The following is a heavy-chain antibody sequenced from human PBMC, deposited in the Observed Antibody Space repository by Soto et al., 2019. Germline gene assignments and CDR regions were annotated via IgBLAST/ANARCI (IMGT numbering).Heavy chain of an antibody. D-gene: IGHD3-22*01. J-gene: IGHJ5*02. V-gene: IGHV1-46*01. CDR2: INPSGGST. Sequence: ASVKVSCKASGYTFTSYYMHWVRQAPGQGLEWMGIINPSGGSTSYAQKFQGRVTMTRDTSTSAVYMELSSLRSEDTAVYYCARSLRVIPWFDPWGQGTLVTVSS. CDR3: ARSLRVIPWFDP. CDR1: GYTFTSYY.